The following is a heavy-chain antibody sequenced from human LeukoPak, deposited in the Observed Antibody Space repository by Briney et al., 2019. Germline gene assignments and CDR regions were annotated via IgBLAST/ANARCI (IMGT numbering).Heavy chain of an antibody. Sequence: SVKVSCKASGGTFSSYAISWVRQAPGQGLEWMGRIIPIFGTGNYAQKVRGRVTITRDEATSTAYMELSSLRSEDTAVYYCARDWWGNGCSGGSCYSDYYYYYMDVWGKGTTVTVSS. J-gene: IGHJ6*03. CDR3: ARDWWGNGCSGGSCYSDYYYYYMDV. CDR1: GGTFSSYA. CDR2: IIPIFGTG. D-gene: IGHD2-15*01. V-gene: IGHV1-69*05.